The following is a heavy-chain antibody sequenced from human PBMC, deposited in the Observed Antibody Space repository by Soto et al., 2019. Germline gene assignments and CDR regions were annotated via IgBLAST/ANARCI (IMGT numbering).Heavy chain of an antibody. J-gene: IGHJ5*02. CDR2: INHSGST. Sequence: SETLSLTCAVYGGSFSGYYWSWIRQPPGKGLEWIGEINHSGSTNYNPSLKSRVTISVDTSKNQFSLKLSSVTAADTAVYYCARGRGTGTTPGDWFDPWGQGTLVTVSS. V-gene: IGHV4-34*01. CDR3: ARGRGTGTTPGDWFDP. CDR1: GGSFSGYY. D-gene: IGHD1-7*01.